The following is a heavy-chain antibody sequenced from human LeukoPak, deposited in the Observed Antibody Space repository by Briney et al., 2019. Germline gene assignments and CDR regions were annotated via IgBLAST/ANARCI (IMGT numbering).Heavy chain of an antibody. Sequence: PGGSLRLSCAASGFTFSSYWMHWVRQAPGKGLGWVSRINSDGSSTSYADSVKGRFTISRDNAKNTLYLQMNSLRAEDTAVYYCARKTGAAAATGGYYFDYWGQGTLVTVSS. CDR2: INSDGSST. V-gene: IGHV3-74*01. J-gene: IGHJ4*02. CDR1: GFTFSSYW. CDR3: ARKTGAAAATGGYYFDY. D-gene: IGHD6-13*01.